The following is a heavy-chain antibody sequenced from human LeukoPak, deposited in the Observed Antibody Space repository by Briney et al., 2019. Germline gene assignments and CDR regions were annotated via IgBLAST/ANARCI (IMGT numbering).Heavy chain of an antibody. J-gene: IGHJ4*02. CDR3: VRPRDYGFDN. D-gene: IGHD4-17*01. CDR2: ISYSCTP. V-gene: IGHV4-39*02. Sequence: SEALSLTCTVSGGSISTSTYYWGWIRQPPGKGLEWIGTISYSCTPHYNSSLNSRLTISLDTSKNHFSLQLNSVTAVDTAVYYCVRPRDYGFDNWGQGTLVIVSS. CDR1: GGSISTSTYY.